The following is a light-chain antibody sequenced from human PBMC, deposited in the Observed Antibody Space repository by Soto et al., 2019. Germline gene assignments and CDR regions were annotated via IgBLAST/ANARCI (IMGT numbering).Light chain of an antibody. V-gene: IGKV3D-20*02. Sequence: ENVLTQSPGTLSLNPGERATLSCRASQSVSSSYLAWYQQKSGKPPRLVIYDSTLRANGVPDRFGGSRSGTEFTLTINSLEPEDFAVYYCQQRNVWPPITFGQGTRLEI. J-gene: IGKJ5*01. CDR1: QSVSSSY. CDR2: DST. CDR3: QQRNVWPPIT.